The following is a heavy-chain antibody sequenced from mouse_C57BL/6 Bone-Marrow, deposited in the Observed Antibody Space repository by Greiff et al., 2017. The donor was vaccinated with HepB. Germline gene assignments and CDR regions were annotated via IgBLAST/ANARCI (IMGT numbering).Heavy chain of an antibody. Sequence: EVQGVESGGDLVKPGGSLKLSCAASGFTFSSYGMSWVRQTPDKRLEWVATISSGGSYIYYPDSVKGRFTISGDNAKNTLYLQMSGLQSEDTAMYYCAWYYAWGQGTLVTVSA. D-gene: IGHD1-1*01. CDR1: GFTFSSYG. V-gene: IGHV5-6*01. CDR2: ISSGGSYI. CDR3: AWYYA. J-gene: IGHJ3*01.